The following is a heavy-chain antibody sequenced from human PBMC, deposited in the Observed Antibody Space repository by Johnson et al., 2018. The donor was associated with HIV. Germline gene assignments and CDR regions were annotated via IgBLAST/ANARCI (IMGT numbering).Heavy chain of an antibody. Sequence: QVQLVESGGGVVQPGRSLRLSCAASGFTFSSFAMHWVRQTPGNGLEWVSIISYSGSNKYYADSVKGRFTISRDNSKNTLYLQMNTLRAEDTAVYYCAGGGVVHDGFDIRGLGTMVTVSS. CDR3: AGGGVVHDGFDI. D-gene: IGHD2-15*01. V-gene: IGHV3-30*04. CDR2: ISYSGSNK. CDR1: GFTFSSFA. J-gene: IGHJ3*02.